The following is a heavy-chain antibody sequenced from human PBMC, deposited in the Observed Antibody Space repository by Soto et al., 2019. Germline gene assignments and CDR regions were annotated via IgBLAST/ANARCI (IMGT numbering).Heavy chain of an antibody. D-gene: IGHD3-16*01. CDR1: GRSISSGGYS. CDR2: IYHSGST. V-gene: IGHV4-30-2*01. Sequence: QLQLQESGSGLVKPSQTLSLTCAVSGRSISSGGYSWSWIRQPPGKGLEWIGYIYHSGSTYYNPSLKSRVTISVDRTKNQFSLKLSSVTAADTAVYYCARFHQHLAFDPWGLGTLVTVSS. J-gene: IGHJ5*02. CDR3: ARFHQHLAFDP.